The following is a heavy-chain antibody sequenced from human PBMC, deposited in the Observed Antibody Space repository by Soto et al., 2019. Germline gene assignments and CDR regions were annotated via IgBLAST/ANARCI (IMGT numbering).Heavy chain of an antibody. CDR2: ISGSGDTT. CDR3: AKGKYSNTWYADWFDP. CDR1: GFTFSSYA. D-gene: IGHD6-13*01. Sequence: ETLSLSCAASGFTFSSYAMSWVRQAPGKGLEWVSGISGSGDTTYYADSVNGRFTISRDNSKNTLYLQMNSLRAEDTAVFYCAKGKYSNTWYADWFDPWGQGTLVTVSS. J-gene: IGHJ5*02. V-gene: IGHV3-23*01.